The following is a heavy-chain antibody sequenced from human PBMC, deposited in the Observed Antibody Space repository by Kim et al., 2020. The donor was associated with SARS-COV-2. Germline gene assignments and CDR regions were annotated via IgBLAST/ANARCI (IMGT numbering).Heavy chain of an antibody. V-gene: IGHV4-4*02. J-gene: IGHJ4*02. D-gene: IGHD4-17*01. CDR3: ARSNYGDYPLDY. Sequence: YTPSLKSRVTIAVDKSKNQFSLKLSSVTAADTAVYYCARSNYGDYPLDYWGQGTLVTVSS.